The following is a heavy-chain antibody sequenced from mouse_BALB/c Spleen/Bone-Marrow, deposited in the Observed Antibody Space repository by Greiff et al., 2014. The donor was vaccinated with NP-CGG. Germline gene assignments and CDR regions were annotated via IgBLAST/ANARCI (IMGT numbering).Heavy chain of an antibody. J-gene: IGHJ3*01. V-gene: IGHV14-3*02. Sequence: VQLQQPGAELVKPGASVKLSCTASGFNIKDTYMHWVRQRPEQGLEWIGRIDPANGNTKYDPKFQGKATITADTSSNTACLQLSSLTSEDTAVYYCASYYYGRSSFTYWGRGTLVTVSA. CDR2: IDPANGNT. CDR1: GFNIKDTY. D-gene: IGHD1-1*01. CDR3: ASYYYGRSSFTY.